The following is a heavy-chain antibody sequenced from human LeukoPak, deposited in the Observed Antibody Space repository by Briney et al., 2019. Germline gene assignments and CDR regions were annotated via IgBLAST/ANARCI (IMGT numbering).Heavy chain of an antibody. CDR1: GFNLSSFG. CDR2: ISFIIST. CDR3: AKGTSSLNYDAFDI. V-gene: IGHV3-23*01. J-gene: IGHJ3*02. Sequence: GGSLRLSCAASGFNLSSFGVNWVRQGPGKGLEWVSGISFIISTWSADSVKGRFTISRDNSKNTVYLQMNSLRDDDTAVYYCAKGTSSLNYDAFDIWGQGTLVTVSS. D-gene: IGHD6-19*01.